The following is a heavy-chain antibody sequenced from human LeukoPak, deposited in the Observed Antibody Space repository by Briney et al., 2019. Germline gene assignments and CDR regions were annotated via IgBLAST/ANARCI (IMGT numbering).Heavy chain of an antibody. Sequence: PGGSLRLSCAASGFTFSSYAMHWVRQAPGKGLEWVAVISYDGSNKYYADSVKGRFTISRDNSKNTLYLQMNSLRAEDTAVYYCAKRRITILGWGQGTLVTVSS. D-gene: IGHD3-10*01. CDR3: AKRRITILG. CDR2: ISYDGSNK. V-gene: IGHV3-30-3*02. CDR1: GFTFSSYA. J-gene: IGHJ4*02.